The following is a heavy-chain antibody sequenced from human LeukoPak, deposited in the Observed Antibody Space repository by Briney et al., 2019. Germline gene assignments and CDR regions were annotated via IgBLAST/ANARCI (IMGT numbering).Heavy chain of an antibody. D-gene: IGHD2-15*01. CDR2: IYYSGST. Sequence: SETLSLTCTVSGGSISSYYWSWIRQPPGKGLEWIGYIYYSGSTNYNPSLKSRVTISADTSKNQFSLKLSSVTAADTAVYYCARDLEGYCSGGSCYSHWFDPWGQGTLVTVSS. CDR3: ARDLEGYCSGGSCYSHWFDP. CDR1: GGSISSYY. V-gene: IGHV4-59*01. J-gene: IGHJ5*02.